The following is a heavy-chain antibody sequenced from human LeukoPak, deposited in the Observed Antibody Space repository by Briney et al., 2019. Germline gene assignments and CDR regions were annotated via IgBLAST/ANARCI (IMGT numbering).Heavy chain of an antibody. CDR2: IYYSGST. CDR1: GGSISSSSYY. V-gene: IGHV4-39*01. J-gene: IGHJ5*02. CDR3: ARLGTGYDILTGYSLGSNWFDP. D-gene: IGHD3-9*01. Sequence: PSETLSLTCTVSGGSISSSSYYWGWTRQPPGKGLEWIGSIYYSGSTYYNPSLKSRVTISVDTSKNQFSLKLSSVTAADTAVYYCARLGTGYDILTGYSLGSNWFDPWGQGTLVTVSS.